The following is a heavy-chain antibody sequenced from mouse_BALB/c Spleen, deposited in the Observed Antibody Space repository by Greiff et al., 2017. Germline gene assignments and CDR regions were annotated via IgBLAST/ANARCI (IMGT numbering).Heavy chain of an antibody. Sequence: VQLQQSGAELAKPGASVKMSCKASGYTFTSYWMHWVKQRPGQGLEWIGYINPSTGYTEYNQKFKDKATLTADKSSSTAYMQLSSLTSEDSAVYYCAREAYYRYDGYYFDYWGQGTTLTVSS. CDR1: GYTFTSYW. CDR3: AREAYYRYDGYYFDY. CDR2: INPSTGYT. D-gene: IGHD2-14*01. V-gene: IGHV1-7*01. J-gene: IGHJ2*01.